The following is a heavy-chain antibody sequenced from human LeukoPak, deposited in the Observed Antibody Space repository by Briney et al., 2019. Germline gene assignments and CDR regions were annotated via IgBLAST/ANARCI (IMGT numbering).Heavy chain of an antibody. Sequence: GRSLRLSCAASGFTFSTYGIHWVRQAPGKGLEWVAVISYDETHKYYADSVKGRFTISRDNSKNTVYLQMNSLRAEDTAVYYCARVNRGDAFDIWGQGTLVTVSS. J-gene: IGHJ3*02. V-gene: IGHV3-33*08. CDR1: GFTFSTYG. CDR2: ISYDETHK. CDR3: ARVNRGDAFDI. D-gene: IGHD3-16*02.